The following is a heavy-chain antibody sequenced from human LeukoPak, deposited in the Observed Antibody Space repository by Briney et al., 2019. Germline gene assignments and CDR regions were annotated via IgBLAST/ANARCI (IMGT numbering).Heavy chain of an antibody. CDR3: ATGYSSGWYLGPADY. J-gene: IGHJ4*02. CDR1: GYTFDDYA. V-gene: IGHV3-9*03. CDR2: ISWNSGSI. D-gene: IGHD6-19*01. Sequence: GRSLRLSCAASGYTFDDYAMHWVRQAPGKGLEWVSGISWNSGSIGYADSVKGRFTISRDNAKNSLYLRMNSLRAEDMALYYCATGYSSGWYLGPADYWGQGTLVTVSS.